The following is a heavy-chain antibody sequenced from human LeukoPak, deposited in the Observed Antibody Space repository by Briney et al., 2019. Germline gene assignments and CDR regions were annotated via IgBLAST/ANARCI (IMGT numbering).Heavy chain of an antibody. J-gene: IGHJ4*02. CDR3: AKDSYDPWLVGEPTDY. CDR2: ITGSSGST. CDR1: GFTFSSYA. V-gene: IGHV3-23*01. D-gene: IGHD6-19*01. Sequence: GGSLRLSCAASGFTFSSYAMTWVRQAPGKGLEWVSAITGSSGSTYYADSVKGRFTISRDNSKNTLYLQMNSLRAEDTAVYYCAKDSYDPWLVGEPTDYWGQGTLVTVSS.